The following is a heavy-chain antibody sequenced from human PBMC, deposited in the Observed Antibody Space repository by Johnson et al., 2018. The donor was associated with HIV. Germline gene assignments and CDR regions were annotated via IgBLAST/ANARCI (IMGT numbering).Heavy chain of an antibody. CDR3: ASQWRATGAFDI. CDR2: ISWNSGSI. Sequence: VQLVEPGGRVVPPGRSLRLSCAASGFTFDDYAMHWDRQAPGEGLEWVAGISWNSGSIGYADSVKGRFTISKENVKNCLYLQMNSLRGEDTALYYCASQWRATGAFDIWGQGTMVTISS. V-gene: IGHV3-9*01. J-gene: IGHJ3*02. CDR1: GFTFDDYA. D-gene: IGHD1-26*01.